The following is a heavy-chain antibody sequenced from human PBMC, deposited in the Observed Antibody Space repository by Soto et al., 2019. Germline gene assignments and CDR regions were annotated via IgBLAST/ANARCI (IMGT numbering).Heavy chain of an antibody. CDR3: ASGLYSSSWTHAASSFDY. CDR1: GGTFSSYA. D-gene: IGHD6-6*01. Sequence: ASVKVSCKASGGTFSSYAISWVRQAPGQGLEWMGGIIPIFGTASYAQKFQGRVTITADESTSTAYMELSSLRSEDTAVYYCASGLYSSSWTHAASSFDYWGQGTLVTVSS. V-gene: IGHV1-69*13. J-gene: IGHJ4*02. CDR2: IIPIFGTA.